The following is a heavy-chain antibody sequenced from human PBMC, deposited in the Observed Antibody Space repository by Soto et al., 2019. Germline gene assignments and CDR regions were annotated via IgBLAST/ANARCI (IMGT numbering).Heavy chain of an antibody. V-gene: IGHV4-59*01. J-gene: IGHJ5*02. CDR2: IYYSGST. D-gene: IGHD3-10*01. Sequence: PSETLSLTCTVSGGSISSYYWSWIRQPPGKGLEWIGYIYYSGSTNYNPSLKSRVTISVDTSKNQFSLKLSSVTAADTAVYYCARGRVTMVRGATGWFDPWGQGTLVTVSS. CDR3: ARGRVTMVRGATGWFDP. CDR1: GGSISSYY.